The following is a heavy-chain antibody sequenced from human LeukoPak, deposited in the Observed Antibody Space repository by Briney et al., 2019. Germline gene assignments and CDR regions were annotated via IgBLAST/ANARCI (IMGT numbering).Heavy chain of an antibody. CDR2: VSGDGSIT. CDR3: ARQNYGNPDY. CDR1: GFTSSSNW. V-gene: IGHV3-74*01. J-gene: IGHJ4*02. D-gene: IGHD3-16*01. Sequence: GGSLRLSCAASGFTSSSNWMHWVRQAPGKGVVWVSRVSGDGSITYYADSVKGRFTMSRDNAKNTLYLQINSLRVEDTAVYYCARQNYGNPDYWGQGTLVTVSS.